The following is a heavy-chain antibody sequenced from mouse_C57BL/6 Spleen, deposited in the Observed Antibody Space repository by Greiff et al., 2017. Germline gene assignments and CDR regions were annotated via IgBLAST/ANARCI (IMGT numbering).Heavy chain of an antibody. J-gene: IGHJ2*01. CDR2: IDPSDSYT. CDR1: GYTFTSYW. D-gene: IGHD1-1*01. V-gene: IGHV1-59*01. CDR3: ARDYYGSSWDY. Sequence: QVQLQQPGAELVRPGTSVKLSCKASGYTFTSYWMHWVKQRPGQGLEWIGVIDPSDSYTNYNQKFKGKATLTVDTSSSTAYMPLSSLTSEDSAVYYCARDYYGSSWDYWGQGTTLTVSS.